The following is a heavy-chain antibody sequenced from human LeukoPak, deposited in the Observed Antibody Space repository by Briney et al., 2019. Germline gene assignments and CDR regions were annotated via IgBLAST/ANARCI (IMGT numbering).Heavy chain of an antibody. Sequence: GGSLRLSCAASGPTFSSYGMHWVRQAPGKGLEWVAFIRDDGSNRYYVGSVKGRFTISRDNSRNTLYLQMNSLRAEDTAVYYCAKASFLRSLAAALDVWGKGTTVTISS. V-gene: IGHV3-30*02. CDR1: GPTFSSYG. CDR3: AKASFLRSLAAALDV. CDR2: IRDDGSNR. J-gene: IGHJ6*03. D-gene: IGHD2-15*01.